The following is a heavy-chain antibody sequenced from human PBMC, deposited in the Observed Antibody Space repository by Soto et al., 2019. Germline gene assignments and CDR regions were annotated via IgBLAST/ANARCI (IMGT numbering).Heavy chain of an antibody. CDR2: INAGNGDT. CDR1: GYTFTSYA. V-gene: IGHV1-3*01. D-gene: IGHD2-8*02. Sequence: GASVKVSCKASGYTFTSYAMHWVRQAPGQRLERMGWINAGNGDTKYSQKFQGRVTITRDTSASTAYMELSSLRSEDTAVYYCARDGGVQARFDPWGQGTLVTVSS. CDR3: ARDGGVQARFDP. J-gene: IGHJ5*02.